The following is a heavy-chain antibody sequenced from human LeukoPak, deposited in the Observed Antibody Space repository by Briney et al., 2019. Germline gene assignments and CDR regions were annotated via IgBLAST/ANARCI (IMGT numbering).Heavy chain of an antibody. CDR2: IYYSGST. CDR1: GGSISSYY. J-gene: IGHJ4*02. CDR3: ARGRYYYDSSGYYYVYYFDY. Sequence: SETLSLTCTVSGGSISSYYWSWIRQPPGKGLEWIGYIYYSGSTNYNPSLKSRVTISVDTSKNQFSLKLSSVTAADTAVYYCARGRYYYDSSGYYYVYYFDYWGQGTLVTVSS. D-gene: IGHD3-22*01. V-gene: IGHV4-59*01.